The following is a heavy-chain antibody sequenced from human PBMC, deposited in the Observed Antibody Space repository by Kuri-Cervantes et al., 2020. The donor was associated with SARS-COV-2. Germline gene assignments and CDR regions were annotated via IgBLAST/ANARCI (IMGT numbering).Heavy chain of an antibody. CDR1: GYTFTSYG. CDR3: ATAPPYCSSTSCSRWFDP. Sequence: ASVKVSCKASGYTFTSYGISWVRQAPGQGLEWMGWISAYNGNTNYAQKLQGRVTMTTDTSTSTAYMELRSLRSDDTAVYYCATAPPYCSSTSCSRWFDPWGQGTRVTVSS. CDR2: ISAYNGNT. V-gene: IGHV1-18*01. D-gene: IGHD2-2*01. J-gene: IGHJ5*01.